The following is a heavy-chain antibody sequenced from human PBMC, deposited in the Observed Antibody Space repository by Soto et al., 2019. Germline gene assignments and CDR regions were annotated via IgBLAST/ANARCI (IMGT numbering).Heavy chain of an antibody. CDR3: ARAELPWYYYGRDV. V-gene: IGHV3-7*01. Sequence: TGWFMRVSCPASPFTISRYCKSWLHKTRVKGLEWVANIKQDGSEKYYVDSVKGRFTISRDNAKNSLYLQMNSLRAEDTAVYYCARAELPWYYYGRDVWGQGTTVTVS. J-gene: IGHJ6*02. CDR2: IKQDGSEK. CDR1: PFTISRYC. D-gene: IGHD1-7*01.